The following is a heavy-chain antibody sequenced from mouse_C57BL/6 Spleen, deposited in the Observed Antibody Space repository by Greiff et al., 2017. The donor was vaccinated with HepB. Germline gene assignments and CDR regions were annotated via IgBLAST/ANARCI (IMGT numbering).Heavy chain of an antibody. CDR1: GFNIKNTY. CDR3: AREYYYRSSSHYFDY. CDR2: IDPANGNT. V-gene: IGHV14-3*01. D-gene: IGHD1-1*01. Sequence: EVQLQQSVAELVRPGASVKLSCTASGFNIKNTYMHWVKQRPEQGLEWIGRIDPANGNTKYAPKFQGKATITADTSSNTAYLQLSSLTSEDTAIYYGAREYYYRSSSHYFDYWGQGTTLTVSS. J-gene: IGHJ2*01.